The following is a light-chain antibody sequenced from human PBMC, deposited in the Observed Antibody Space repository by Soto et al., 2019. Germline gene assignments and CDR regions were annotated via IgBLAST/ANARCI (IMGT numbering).Light chain of an antibody. CDR2: EVT. V-gene: IGLV2-8*01. CDR3: TSYVGNDIWV. CDR1: SSDVGAYKY. Sequence: QSALTQPPSASGSPGQSVTISCTGTSSDVGAYKYVSWYQQYPGKAPKLLMYEVTKRPSGVPDRFSGSKSGNTASLTVSGLQAEDEADYYCTSYVGNDIWVFGGGTKLTVL. J-gene: IGLJ3*02.